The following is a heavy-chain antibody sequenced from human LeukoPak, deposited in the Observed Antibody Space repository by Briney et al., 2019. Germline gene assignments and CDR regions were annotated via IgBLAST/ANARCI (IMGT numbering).Heavy chain of an antibody. CDR2: ISYDGTDK. J-gene: IGHJ6*04. D-gene: IGHD3-10*02. CDR1: GFTFSDYA. CDR3: AELGITMIGGV. Sequence: GGSLRLSCVASGFTFSDYAMHWVRQAPGKGLEWVAVISYDGTDKYYADSVKGRFTISRDNSKNTLYLQMNSLRAEDTAVYYCAELGITMIGGVWGKGTTVTISS. V-gene: IGHV3-30*18.